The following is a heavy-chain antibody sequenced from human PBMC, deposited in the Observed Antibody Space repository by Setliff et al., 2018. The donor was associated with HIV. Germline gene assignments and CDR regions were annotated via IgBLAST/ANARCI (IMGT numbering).Heavy chain of an antibody. CDR2: IYTTGST. CDR3: ASSGSGSYINWFGP. CDR1: GGSISNYY. D-gene: IGHD3-10*01. V-gene: IGHV4-4*09. J-gene: IGHJ5*02. Sequence: SETLSLTCTVSGGSISNYYWSWVRQPPGKGLEWIGYIYTTGSTNYNPSLKSRVTMSVDTSKNQFSLTVSSVTAADTAVYSCASSGSGSYINWFGPWGQGTLVTVSS.